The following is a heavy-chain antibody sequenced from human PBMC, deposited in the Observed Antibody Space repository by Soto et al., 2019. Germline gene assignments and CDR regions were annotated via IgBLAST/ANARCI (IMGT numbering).Heavy chain of an antibody. D-gene: IGHD3-10*01. CDR2: LVPVFGTA. V-gene: IGHV1-69*06. J-gene: IGHJ4*02. CDR3: ARSPGVFDY. Sequence: QVQLVQSGAEVKKPGSSVKVSCKASGGTFSSLAISWVRQAPGQGLEWMGGLVPVFGTANYAQKFQGSVTITADTSTSTSYMELGSLRAEDTAVYYCARSPGVFDYWGQGTLGTVSS. CDR1: GGTFSSLA.